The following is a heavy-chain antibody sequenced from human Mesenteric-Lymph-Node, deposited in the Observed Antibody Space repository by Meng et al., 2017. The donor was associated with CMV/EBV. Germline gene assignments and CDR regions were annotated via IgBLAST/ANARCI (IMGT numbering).Heavy chain of an antibody. D-gene: IGHD3-9*01. CDR1: GGSFSGYY. J-gene: IGHJ4*02. CDR2: INHSGST. Sequence: VQVHQWGGRMLKPSETLSVTCAVYGGSFSGYYWNWIRQSPEKGLEWIGEINHSGSTTYNPSFTSRIIISVDTSTNQISLNMSSVTAADTAVYYCARGSSYDILTGYFDYWGQGALVTVSS. V-gene: IGHV4-34*01. CDR3: ARGSSYDILTGYFDY.